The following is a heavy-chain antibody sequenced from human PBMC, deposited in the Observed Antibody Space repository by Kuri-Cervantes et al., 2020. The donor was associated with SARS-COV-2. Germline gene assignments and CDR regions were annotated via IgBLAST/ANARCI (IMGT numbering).Heavy chain of an antibody. J-gene: IGHJ6*02. V-gene: IGHV3-48*01. CDR3: ARDPYCSSTSCYTGYYYYGMDV. Sequence: GGSLRLSCAASGFTFSSYSMNWVRQAPGKGLEWVSYISSSSSTIYYADSVKGRFTISRDNAKNSPYLQMNSLSAEDTAVYYCARDPYCSSTSCYTGYYYYGMDVWGQGTTVTVSS. CDR2: ISSSSSTI. D-gene: IGHD2-2*02. CDR1: GFTFSSYS.